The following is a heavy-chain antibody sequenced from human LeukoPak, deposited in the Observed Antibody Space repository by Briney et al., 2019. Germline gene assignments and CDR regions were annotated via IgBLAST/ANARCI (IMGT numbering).Heavy chain of an antibody. CDR1: GFTFSSYG. Sequence: GGSLRLSCAASGFTFSSYGVHWVRQAPGKGLEWVAVISYDGSNKYYADSVKGRFTISRDNSKNTLYLQMNSLRAEDMAVYYCAKVRWGSDNALDSWGQGTLVTGSS. D-gene: IGHD3-16*01. CDR2: ISYDGSNK. CDR3: AKVRWGSDNALDS. J-gene: IGHJ4*02. V-gene: IGHV3-30*18.